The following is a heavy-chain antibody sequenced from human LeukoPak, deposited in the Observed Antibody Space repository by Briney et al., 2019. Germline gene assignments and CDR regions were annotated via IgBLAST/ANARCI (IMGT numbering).Heavy chain of an antibody. CDR3: ARKAYSSGYYFPFDY. V-gene: IGHV3-33*01. CDR2: IWYEGSKT. CDR1: GLTFSTYG. Sequence: PGGSLRLSCAASGLTFSTYGMHWVRQPPGKWLELAALIWYEGSKTYYADSVKSRFTISRDNPKNTLYLQVNSVRDEDTAVYYCARKAYSSGYYFPFDYWGQGTLVTVSS. D-gene: IGHD3-22*01. J-gene: IGHJ4*02.